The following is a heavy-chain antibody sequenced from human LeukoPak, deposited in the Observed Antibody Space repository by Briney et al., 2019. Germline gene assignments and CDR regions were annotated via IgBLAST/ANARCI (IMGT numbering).Heavy chain of an antibody. CDR3: ARHKKNYDSSGYSTYWYFDL. V-gene: IGHV3-53*01. Sequence: GGSLRLSCAASGFTVSSNYMSWVRQAPGKGLEWVSVIYSGGTTYYADSVKGRFTISRDNSKNTLYLQMNSPRAEDTAVYYCARHKKNYDSSGYSTYWYFDLWGRGTLVTVSS. CDR1: GFTVSSNY. CDR2: IYSGGTT. J-gene: IGHJ2*01. D-gene: IGHD3-22*01.